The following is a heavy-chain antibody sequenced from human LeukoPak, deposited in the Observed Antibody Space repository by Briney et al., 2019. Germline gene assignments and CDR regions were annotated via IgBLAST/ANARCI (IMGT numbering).Heavy chain of an antibody. CDR1: GGSISSYY. D-gene: IGHD4-17*01. CDR3: AIAGRTTVTTLWFDP. V-gene: IGHV4-59*01. J-gene: IGHJ5*02. Sequence: SETLSLTCTVSGGSISSYYWSWIRQPPGKGLEWIGYIYYSGSTNYNPSLKSRVTISVDTSKNQLSLKLSSVTAADTAVYYCAIAGRTTVTTLWFDPWGQGTLVTVSS. CDR2: IYYSGST.